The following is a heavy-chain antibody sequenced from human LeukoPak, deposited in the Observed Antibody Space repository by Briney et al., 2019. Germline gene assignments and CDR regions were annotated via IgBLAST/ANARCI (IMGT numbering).Heavy chain of an antibody. V-gene: IGHV3-30*04. J-gene: IGHJ4*02. CDR1: GFTFSSYA. Sequence: GRSLRLSCAASGFTFSSYAMHWVRQAPGKGLEWVAVISYDGSNKYYADSVKGRFTISRDNSKNTLYLQMNSLRAEDTAVYYCAKKAHYDAYAKYFDYWGQGTLVTVSS. CDR3: AKKAHYDAYAKYFDY. D-gene: IGHD4-17*01. CDR2: ISYDGSNK.